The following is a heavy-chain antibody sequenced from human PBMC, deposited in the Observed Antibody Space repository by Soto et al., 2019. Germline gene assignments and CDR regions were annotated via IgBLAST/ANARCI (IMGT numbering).Heavy chain of an antibody. J-gene: IGHJ4*02. CDR3: ASDSPIGSTFSGYDAIDY. D-gene: IGHD5-12*01. CDR1: GGPFSNDI. V-gene: IGHV1-69*08. Sequence: QVQLVQSGAEVKKPGSSVKVSCKASGGPFSNDIITWVRQAPGQGLEWMGRIIPLLSTSTYAQKFQGRLRITADRSKGTAYMELNNLRSEDTAVYFCASDSPIGSTFSGYDAIDYWGQGTRITVSS. CDR2: IIPLLSTS.